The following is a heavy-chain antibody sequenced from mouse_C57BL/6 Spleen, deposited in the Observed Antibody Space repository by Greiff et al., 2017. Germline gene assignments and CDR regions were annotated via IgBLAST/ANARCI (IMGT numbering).Heavy chain of an antibody. Sequence: QVQLQQPGAELVKPGASVKLSCKASGYTFTSYWMHWVKQRPGQGLEWIGMIHPNSGSTNYNEKFKSKATLTVDKSSSTAYMQLSSLTSEDSAVYDCARRDDGYSPAWFAYWGQGTLVTVSA. CDR2: IHPNSGST. CDR3: ARRDDGYSPAWFAY. V-gene: IGHV1-64*01. CDR1: GYTFTSYW. J-gene: IGHJ3*01. D-gene: IGHD2-3*01.